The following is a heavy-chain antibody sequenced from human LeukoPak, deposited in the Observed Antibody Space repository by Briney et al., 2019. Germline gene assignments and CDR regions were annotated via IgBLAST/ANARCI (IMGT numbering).Heavy chain of an antibody. Sequence: PGGSLRLSCAASGFTFSSYEMNWVRQAPGKGLEWVSYISSSGSTIYYADSVKGRFTISRDNAKNSLYLQMNSLRAEDTAVYYCARDRSSYIVVVTNDAFDIWGQGTMVPSLQ. J-gene: IGHJ3*02. CDR3: ARDRSSYIVVVTNDAFDI. CDR1: GFTFSSYE. D-gene: IGHD3-22*01. V-gene: IGHV3-48*03. CDR2: ISSSGSTI.